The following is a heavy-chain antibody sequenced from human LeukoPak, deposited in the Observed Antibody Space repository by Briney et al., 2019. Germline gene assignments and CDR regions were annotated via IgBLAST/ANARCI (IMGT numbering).Heavy chain of an antibody. CDR1: GFTFSSYS. CDR3: ARESRSSGWDYFGY. J-gene: IGHJ4*02. D-gene: IGHD6-19*01. Sequence: GGSLRLSCAASGFTFSSYSMNWVRQAPGKGLEWVSYISSSSSTIYYADSVKGRFTISRDNAKNSLYLQMNSLRAEDTAVYYCARESRSSGWDYFGYWGQGTPVTVSS. V-gene: IGHV3-48*01. CDR2: ISSSSSTI.